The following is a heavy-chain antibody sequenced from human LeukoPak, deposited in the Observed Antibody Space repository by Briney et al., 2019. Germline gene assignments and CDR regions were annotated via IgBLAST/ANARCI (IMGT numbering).Heavy chain of an antibody. CDR2: IKNKANSYTT. V-gene: IGHV3-72*01. CDR1: GFTFSDHY. J-gene: IGHJ4*02. D-gene: IGHD3-16*01. CDR3: ARDPGWGALDY. Sequence: PGGSLRLSCAASGFTFSDHYMDWVRQAPGKGLEWVGRIKNKANSYTTLYAASVEGRFTISRDDSENLLYLQMSSLRVEDTAVYYCARDPGWGALDYWGQGALVIVSS.